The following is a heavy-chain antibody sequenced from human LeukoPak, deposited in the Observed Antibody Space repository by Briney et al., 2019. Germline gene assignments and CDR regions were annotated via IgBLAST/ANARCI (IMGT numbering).Heavy chain of an antibody. Sequence: GGSLRLSCAASGFTFSSYAMSWVRQAPGKGLEWVSSISRHDGSTYYAASVKGRFTISRDNSKNTLYLQMNSLRAEDTAVYYCAKEAIRSSGWYRYYKWFDPWGQGTLVTVSS. D-gene: IGHD6-19*01. CDR3: AKEAIRSSGWYRYYKWFDP. CDR1: GFTFSSYA. V-gene: IGHV3-23*01. CDR2: ISRHDGST. J-gene: IGHJ5*02.